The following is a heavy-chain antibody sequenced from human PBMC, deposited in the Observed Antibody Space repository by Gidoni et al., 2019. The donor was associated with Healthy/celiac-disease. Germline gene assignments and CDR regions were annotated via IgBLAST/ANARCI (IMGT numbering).Heavy chain of an antibody. CDR3: ARERGYSYGHGLGWFDP. V-gene: IGHV5-51*01. CDR1: GYSFTSYW. D-gene: IGHD5-18*01. CDR2: SYPGDSDT. Sequence: EVQLVQSGAAVKKPGESLKISCKGSGYSFTSYWIGWVRQMPGKGLELMGISYPGDSDTRYSPSFQGQVTISADKSISTAYLQWSSLKASDTARYYCARERGYSYGHGLGWFDPWGQGTLVTVSS. J-gene: IGHJ5*02.